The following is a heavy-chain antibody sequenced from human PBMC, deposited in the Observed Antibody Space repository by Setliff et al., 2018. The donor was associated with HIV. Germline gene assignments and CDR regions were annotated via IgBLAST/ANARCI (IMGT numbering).Heavy chain of an antibody. V-gene: IGHV4-38-2*01. CDR2: IYHSGGT. J-gene: IGHJ2*01. CDR3: ARKSNYYYGSGSPYFDL. D-gene: IGHD3-10*01. CDR1: GYSISSDYY. Sequence: PSETLSLTCAVSGYSISSDYYWGWIRQPPGKGLEWIGSIYHSGGTYYNPSLKSRVTISVDTSKNQFSLKLSSVTAADTAVYYCARKSNYYYGSGSPYFDLWGRGTLVTVSS.